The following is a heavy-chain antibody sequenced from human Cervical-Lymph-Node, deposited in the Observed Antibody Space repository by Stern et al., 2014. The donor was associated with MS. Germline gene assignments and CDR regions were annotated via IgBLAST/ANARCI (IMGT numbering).Heavy chain of an antibody. J-gene: IGHJ6*02. CDR2: ISDSGVYT. D-gene: IGHD2-2*01. Sequence: QLVQSGGGLVQPWGSLRLSCAASGFTFSTYAFSWVRQDPGKGLEWVSSISDSGVYTYYADSVKGRFTISRDNSKSMLYLEMQSLRAEDTAVYHCAKDLGRGVVVVPLYGLDVWGQGTTVTVSS. V-gene: IGHV3-23*04. CDR1: GFTFSTYA. CDR3: AKDLGRGVVVVPLYGLDV.